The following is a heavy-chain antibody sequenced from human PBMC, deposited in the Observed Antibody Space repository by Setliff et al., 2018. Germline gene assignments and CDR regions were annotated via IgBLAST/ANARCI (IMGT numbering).Heavy chain of an antibody. Sequence: GSLRLSCTASGLTFADAWMDWARQAPGKGLEWVANIKEDGSQRNYVDAVRGRFTISRDNAKNSLFLQMNILEVEDTAVYYCVRDWASGDDHWGRGTLVTVS. J-gene: IGHJ4*02. CDR1: GLTFADAW. D-gene: IGHD3-10*01. V-gene: IGHV3-7*01. CDR2: IKEDGSQR. CDR3: VRDWASGDDH.